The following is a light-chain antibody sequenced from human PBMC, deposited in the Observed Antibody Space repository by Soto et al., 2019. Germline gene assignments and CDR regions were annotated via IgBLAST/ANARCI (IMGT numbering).Light chain of an antibody. CDR1: QSVSST. Sequence: EILMTQSPATLSVSPGERATLSCRASQSVSSTLAWYQQKPGQAPRLLIYGASTRATDIPARFSGSGSGTEFTLTISSLQSEDFAVYYCQQYYSWPQTFGQGTKVDIK. CDR2: GAS. V-gene: IGKV3-15*01. J-gene: IGKJ1*01. CDR3: QQYYSWPQT.